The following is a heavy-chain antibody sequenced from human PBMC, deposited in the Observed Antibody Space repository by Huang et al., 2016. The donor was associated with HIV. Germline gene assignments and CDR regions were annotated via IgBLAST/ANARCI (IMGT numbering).Heavy chain of an antibody. V-gene: IGHV1-18*01. CDR1: GYIFTKYG. J-gene: IGHJ5*01. CDR3: ARDHWYPLQNWFDL. CDR2: ISAYKCNT. Sequence: QVELVQSGAEVKRPGASVRVSCKAAGYIFTKYGINWVRQAPGKGLGWKGWISAYKCNTNYAENFQGRVTLTRDTSATTAYMELRDVTSADTAVYYCARDHWYPLQNWFDLWGQGTLVTVSS. D-gene: IGHD1-1*01.